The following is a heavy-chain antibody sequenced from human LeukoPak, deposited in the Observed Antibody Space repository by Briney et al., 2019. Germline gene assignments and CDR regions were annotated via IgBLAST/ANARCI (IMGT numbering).Heavy chain of an antibody. CDR1: GGTFSSYA. V-gene: IGHV1-69*13. Sequence: SVKVSCKASGGTFSSYAISWVRQAPGQGLEWMGGIIPIFGTANYAQKFQGRVTITADESTSTAYMELSSLRSEDTAVYYCARGPAEHIVVVTAINYYYYMDVWGKGTTVTISS. J-gene: IGHJ6*03. D-gene: IGHD2-21*02. CDR2: IIPIFGTA. CDR3: ARGPAEHIVVVTAINYYYYMDV.